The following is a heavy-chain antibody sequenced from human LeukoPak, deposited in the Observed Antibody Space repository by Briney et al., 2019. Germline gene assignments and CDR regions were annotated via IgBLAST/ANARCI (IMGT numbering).Heavy chain of an antibody. CDR1: GFIFSNYE. D-gene: IGHD3-22*01. CDR3: ARGYFDSRGYYSPDTHDC. J-gene: IGHJ4*02. V-gene: IGHV3-48*03. Sequence: GGSLRLSCAASGFIFSNYEMNWVRQAPGKGLEWVSYISSSGTTIYYGDSVMGRFTISRHNARNSLYLQMNSLRAEDTVVYYCARGYFDSRGYYSPDTHDCWGQGTLVTVSS. CDR2: ISSSGTTI.